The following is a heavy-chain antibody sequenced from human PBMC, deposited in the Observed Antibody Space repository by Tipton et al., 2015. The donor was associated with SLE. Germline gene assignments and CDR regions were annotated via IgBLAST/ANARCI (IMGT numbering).Heavy chain of an antibody. CDR3: ARDGDYYDSSGYFFDAFDI. Sequence: TLSLTCTVSGGSISSYYWSWIRQPPGKGLEWIGYIYYSGSTNYNPSLKSRVTISVDTSKNQSSLKLSSVTAADTAVYYCARDGDYYDSSGYFFDAFDIWGQGTMVTVSS. V-gene: IGHV4-59*01. D-gene: IGHD3-22*01. CDR1: GGSISSYY. J-gene: IGHJ3*02. CDR2: IYYSGST.